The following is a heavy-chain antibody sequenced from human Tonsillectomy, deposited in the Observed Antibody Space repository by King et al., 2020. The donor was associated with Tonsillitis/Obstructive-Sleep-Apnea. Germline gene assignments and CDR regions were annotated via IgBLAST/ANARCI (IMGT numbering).Heavy chain of an antibody. D-gene: IGHD2-15*01. CDR2: ISGRTSTI. Sequence: VQLVESGGGLVQPGGSLRLSCAASGFTFSNYSMNWVRQAPGKGREWVSFISGRTSTIYYADSVKGRFTISRDNAKDSLYLQMNSLRDEDTAVYYCARGGGGAARKIDYWGQGTLVTVSS. CDR3: ARGGGGAARKIDY. V-gene: IGHV3-48*02. J-gene: IGHJ4*02. CDR1: GFTFSNYS.